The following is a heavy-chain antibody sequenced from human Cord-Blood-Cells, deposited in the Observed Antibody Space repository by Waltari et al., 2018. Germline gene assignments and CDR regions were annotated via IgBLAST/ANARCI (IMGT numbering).Heavy chain of an antibody. J-gene: IGHJ3*02. CDR1: GFTFDDYA. Sequence: EVQLVESVGGLVQPGRSLRLSCAASGFTFDDYAMHWVRQAPGKGLEWVSGISWNSGSIGYADSVKGRFTISRDNAKNSLYLQMNSLRAEDTALYYCAKRKLAFDIWGQGTMVTVSS. CDR2: ISWNSGSI. CDR3: AKRKLAFDI. V-gene: IGHV3-9*01.